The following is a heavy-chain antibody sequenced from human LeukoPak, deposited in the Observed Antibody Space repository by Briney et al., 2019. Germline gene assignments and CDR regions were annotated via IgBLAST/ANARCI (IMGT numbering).Heavy chain of an antibody. CDR2: IYYSGST. CDR1: GGSISSGDYY. CDR3: ARLASDPDAFDI. Sequence: SQTLSLTCTVSGGSISSGDYYWSWIRQPPGKGLEWIGYIYYSGSTYYNPSLKSRVTISVDTSKNQFSLKLSSVTAADTAVYYCARLASDPDAFDIWGQGTMVTVSS. J-gene: IGHJ3*02. V-gene: IGHV4-30-4*08.